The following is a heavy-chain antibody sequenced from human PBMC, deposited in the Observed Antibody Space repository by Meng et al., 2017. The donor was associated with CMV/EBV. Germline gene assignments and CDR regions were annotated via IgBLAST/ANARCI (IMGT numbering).Heavy chain of an antibody. V-gene: IGHV3-7*01. Sequence: GGSLRLSCGAPGFTFSSYWMSWVRQAPGKGLEWVANIKQDGSDKYYVDSVKGRFTISRDNAKSPLYLQMNSLRAEDTAVYYCAREAEGGSYYFDYWGQGTLVTVSS. D-gene: IGHD1-26*01. J-gene: IGHJ4*02. CDR1: GFTFSSYW. CDR2: IKQDGSDK. CDR3: AREAEGGSYYFDY.